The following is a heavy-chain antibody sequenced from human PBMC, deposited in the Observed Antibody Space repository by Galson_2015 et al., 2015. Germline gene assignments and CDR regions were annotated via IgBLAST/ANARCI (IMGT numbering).Heavy chain of an antibody. Sequence: SVKVSCKASGYTFTGYYMHWVRQAPGQGLEWMGWINPNSGGTNYAQKFQGWVTMTRDTSISTAYMELSRLRSDDTAVYYCARGPPPSITMVRGVIEWVAWFDPWGQGTLVTVSS. J-gene: IGHJ5*02. CDR1: GYTFTGYY. D-gene: IGHD3-10*01. V-gene: IGHV1-2*04. CDR3: ARGPPPSITMVRGVIEWVAWFDP. CDR2: INPNSGGT.